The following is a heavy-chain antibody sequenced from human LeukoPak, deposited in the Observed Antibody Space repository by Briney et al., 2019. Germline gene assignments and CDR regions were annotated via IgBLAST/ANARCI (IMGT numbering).Heavy chain of an antibody. V-gene: IGHV3-66*01. CDR1: GFTVSSTY. J-gene: IGHJ4*02. CDR2: IYSGGNT. CDR3: ARDAAIVGAHPPDY. Sequence: LAGGSLRLSCAASGFTVSSTYITWVRQAPGKGLEWVSVIYSGGNTYYADSVKGRFTISRDNAKNLLYLQMNSLRAEDTAVYYCARDAAIVGAHPPDYWGQGTLVTVSS. D-gene: IGHD1-26*01.